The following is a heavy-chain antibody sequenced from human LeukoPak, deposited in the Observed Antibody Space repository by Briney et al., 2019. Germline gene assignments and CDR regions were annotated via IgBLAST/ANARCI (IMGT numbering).Heavy chain of an antibody. J-gene: IGHJ6*02. V-gene: IGHV1-69*04. CDR2: IIPILGIA. D-gene: IGHD3-22*01. CDR1: GGTFSSYA. Sequence: ASVKVSCKASGGTFSSYAISWVRQAPGQRLEWMGRIIPILGIANYAQKFQGRVTITADKSTSTAYMELSSLRSEDTAVYYCAREGSSGYSPNYGMDVWGQGTTVTVSS. CDR3: AREGSSGYSPNYGMDV.